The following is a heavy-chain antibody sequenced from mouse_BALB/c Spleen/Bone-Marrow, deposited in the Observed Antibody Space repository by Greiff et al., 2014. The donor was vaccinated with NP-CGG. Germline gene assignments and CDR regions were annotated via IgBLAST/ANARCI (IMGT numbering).Heavy chain of an antibody. D-gene: IGHD2-10*02. Sequence: VQLQQSGTVLARPGASVKMSCKASGYSFTSYWMHWVKQRPGQGLEWIGAIYPGNSDTTYNQKSKGKAKLTAVTSASTAYMELSSLTNEDSAVYYCTFLVKEDFAYWGQGTLVTVSA. CDR3: TFLVKEDFAY. J-gene: IGHJ3*01. CDR2: IYPGNSDT. CDR1: GYSFTSYW. V-gene: IGHV1-5*01.